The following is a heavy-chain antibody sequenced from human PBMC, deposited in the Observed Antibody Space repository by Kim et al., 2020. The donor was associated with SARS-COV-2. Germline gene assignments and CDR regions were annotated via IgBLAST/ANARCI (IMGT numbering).Heavy chain of an antibody. CDR3: AKGDSGIHQERWCDP. D-gene: IGHD3-10*01. Sequence: GESLKISCAASGFNFFTYAMTWVRQAPGKGLEWVSAISASGRVTYYADSVKGRFTISKDSSKNTLHLQMNSLSAEDTAVYYCAKGDSGIHQERWCDPWGQGTLVTVSS. V-gene: IGHV3-23*01. CDR1: GFNFFTYA. J-gene: IGHJ5*02. CDR2: ISASGRVT.